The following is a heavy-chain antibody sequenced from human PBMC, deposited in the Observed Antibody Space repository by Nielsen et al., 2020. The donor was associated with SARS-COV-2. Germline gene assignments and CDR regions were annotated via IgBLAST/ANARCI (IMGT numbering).Heavy chain of an antibody. V-gene: IGHV4-39*01. CDR1: GDSISNSSYY. Sequence: SETLSLTCTVSGDSISNSSYYWGWIRQPPGKGLEWIGSIYYSGSTYYNPSLKSRVTISVDTSKNQFSLKLSSVTAADTAVYYCARHGEKYYDSSGYAAAFDIWGLGTMVTVSS. CDR3: ARHGEKYYDSSGYAAAFDI. J-gene: IGHJ3*02. D-gene: IGHD3-22*01. CDR2: IYYSGST.